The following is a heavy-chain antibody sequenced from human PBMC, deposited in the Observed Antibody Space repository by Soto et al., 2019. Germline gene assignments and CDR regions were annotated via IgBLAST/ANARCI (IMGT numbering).Heavy chain of an antibody. Sequence: GGSLRLSCAASGFTFSSYAMHWVRQAPGKGLEWVAVISYDGSNKYYADSVKGRFTISRDNSKNTLYLQMNSLRAEDTAVYYCARDGGSLGHWGQGTLVTVSS. CDR1: GFTFSSYA. CDR3: ARDGGSLGH. J-gene: IGHJ4*02. D-gene: IGHD1-26*01. CDR2: ISYDGSNK. V-gene: IGHV3-30-3*01.